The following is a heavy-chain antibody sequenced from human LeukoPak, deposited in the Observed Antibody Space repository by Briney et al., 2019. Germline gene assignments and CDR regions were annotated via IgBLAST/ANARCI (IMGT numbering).Heavy chain of an antibody. J-gene: IGHJ4*02. CDR2: IIPILGIA. CDR3: ASSDCGGDCYSDY. CDR1: GGTFSSYA. Sequence: SVKVSCKASGGTFSSYAISWVRQAPGQGLEWVGRIIPILGIANYAQKFQGRVTITPDKSTSTAYMELSSLRSEDTAVYYCASSDCGGDCYSDYWGQGTLVTVSS. D-gene: IGHD2-21*02. V-gene: IGHV1-69*04.